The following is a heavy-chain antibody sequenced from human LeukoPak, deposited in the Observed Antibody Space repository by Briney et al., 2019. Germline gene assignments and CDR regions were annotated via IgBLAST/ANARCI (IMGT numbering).Heavy chain of an antibody. D-gene: IGHD5-18*01. V-gene: IGHV4-4*07. Sequence: SETLSLTCTVSGGSMSSNYWSWIRQPAGEGLEWIGRMHTSGNTNYNPSLKSRVTMSLDTSKNQVSLKLSSVTAADTAVYYCAIFNVRGYNSGLDLWGRGTLVTVSS. J-gene: IGHJ2*01. CDR2: MHTSGNT. CDR3: AIFNVRGYNSGLDL. CDR1: GGSMSSNY.